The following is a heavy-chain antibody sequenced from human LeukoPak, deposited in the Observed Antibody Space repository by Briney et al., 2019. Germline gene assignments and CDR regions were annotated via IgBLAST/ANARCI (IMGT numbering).Heavy chain of an antibody. J-gene: IGHJ3*02. D-gene: IGHD4-11*01. CDR2: IYSTGST. CDR3: ARDYDYSNQGDAFDI. V-gene: IGHV4-4*07. CDR1: GGSISSHY. Sequence: PSETLSLTCTVSGGSISSHYWSWVRQPAGKGLEWIGHIYSTGSTNYNPALKSRVTMSVDTSKNQFSLKLSSVTAADTAVYYCARDYDYSNQGDAFDIWGQGTMVTVSS.